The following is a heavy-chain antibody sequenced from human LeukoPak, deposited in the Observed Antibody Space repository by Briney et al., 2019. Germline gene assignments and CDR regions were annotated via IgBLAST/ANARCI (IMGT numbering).Heavy chain of an antibody. CDR3: ARLADDFDY. CDR1: GGTFSSYA. Sequence: GASVKVSCKASGGTFSSYAISWVRQAPGQGLEWMGGIIPIFGTANYAQKFQGRVTMTRNTSISSAYMELSSLRSEDTAVYYCARLADDFDYWGQGTLVTVSS. D-gene: IGHD3-3*02. J-gene: IGHJ4*02. CDR2: IIPIFGTA. V-gene: IGHV1-69*05.